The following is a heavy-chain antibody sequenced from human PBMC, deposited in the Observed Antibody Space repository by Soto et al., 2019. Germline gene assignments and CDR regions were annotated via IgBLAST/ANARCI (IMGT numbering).Heavy chain of an antibody. CDR1: GFTFSSYG. Sequence: QVQLVESGGGVVQPGRSLRLSCAASGFTFSSYGMHWVRQAPGKGLEWVAVISYDGSNKYYADSVKGRFTISRDNSKNTLYLQMNSLRAEDTAVYYCANPQNDYWGQGTLVTVSS. V-gene: IGHV3-30*18. CDR3: ANPQNDY. CDR2: ISYDGSNK. J-gene: IGHJ4*02.